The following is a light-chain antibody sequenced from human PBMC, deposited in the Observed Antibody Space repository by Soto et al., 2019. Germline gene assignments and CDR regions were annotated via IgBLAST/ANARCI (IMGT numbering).Light chain of an antibody. Sequence: EIVMTLSTSTVSGSGGERSTLSCRASQNISRSYLAWYQQKPGQAPRLLIYGASSRATGIPDRFSGSGSGTDFTLTINRLEPEEFAVYYCEQYHKSITFGGGTNVDIK. CDR2: GAS. V-gene: IGKV3-20*01. J-gene: IGKJ4*01. CDR1: QNISRSY. CDR3: EQYHKSIT.